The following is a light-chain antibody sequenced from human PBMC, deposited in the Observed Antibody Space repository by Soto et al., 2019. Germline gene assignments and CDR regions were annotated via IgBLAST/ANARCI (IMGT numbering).Light chain of an antibody. J-gene: IGLJ3*02. CDR1: SGSIASSF. CDR2: EDY. V-gene: IGLV6-57*03. Sequence: NFMLTQPHAVSESPGKTVTISCTRSSGSIASSFVQWYQQRPGGAPTAFIYEDYQRPSGVPDRFSGSIDRSSNSAALTISGLKTEDEADYFCQSYDINIHVVMFGGGTKLTVL. CDR3: QSYDINIHVVM.